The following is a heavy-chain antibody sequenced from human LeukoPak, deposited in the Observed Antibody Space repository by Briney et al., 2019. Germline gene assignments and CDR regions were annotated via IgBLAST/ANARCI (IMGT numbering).Heavy chain of an antibody. CDR1: GGSISSGDYY. CDR3: ASYGSGSYSFDY. J-gene: IGHJ4*02. V-gene: IGHV4-30-4*01. D-gene: IGHD3-10*01. Sequence: PSETLSLTCTVSGGSISSGDYYWSGIRQPPGKGLEWIGYIYYSGSTYYNPSLKSRVTISVDRSKNQFSLKLSSVTAADTAVYYCASYGSGSYSFDYWGQGTLVTVSS. CDR2: IYYSGST.